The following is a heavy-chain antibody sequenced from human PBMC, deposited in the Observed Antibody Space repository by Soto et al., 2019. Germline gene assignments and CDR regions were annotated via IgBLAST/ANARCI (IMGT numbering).Heavy chain of an antibody. V-gene: IGHV1-69*13. D-gene: IGHD2-2*01. CDR3: ARSQGSSTSLEIYYYYYYGRDV. CDR1: GGTFSSYA. Sequence: SVKVSCKASGGTFSSYAISWVRQAPGQGLEWMGGIIPISGTANYAQKFQGRVTITADESTSTAYMELSSLRSEDTAVYYCARSQGSSTSLEIYYYYYYGRDVWGQGTRVTVSS. CDR2: IIPISGTA. J-gene: IGHJ6*02.